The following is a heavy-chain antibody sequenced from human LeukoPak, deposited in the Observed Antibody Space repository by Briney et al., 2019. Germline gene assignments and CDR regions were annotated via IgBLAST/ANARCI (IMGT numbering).Heavy chain of an antibody. CDR3: ARDGSNWDFDY. D-gene: IGHD6-13*01. CDR2: ISANGGST. J-gene: IGHJ4*02. CDR1: GFTFSGYP. V-gene: IGHV3-64*01. Sequence: GGSLRLSCAASGFTFSGYPMHWVRQAPGKGLEYLSGISANGGSTYYANSVKGRFTISRDNSKNTLYLQMGGLRPEDMAVYYCARDGSNWDFDYWSQGTLVTVSS.